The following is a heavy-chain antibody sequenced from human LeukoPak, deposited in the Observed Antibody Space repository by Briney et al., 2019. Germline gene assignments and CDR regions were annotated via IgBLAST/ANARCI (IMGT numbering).Heavy chain of an antibody. CDR1: GGSISRGDYY. Sequence: SETLSLTCTVSGGSISRGDYYWSWIRQPPGKGLEWIGYIYYSGSTYYNPSLKSRVTISVDTSKNQFSLRLSSVTAADTAVYYCARDKYQLLSYYYGMDVWGKGTTVTVSS. V-gene: IGHV4-30-4*01. D-gene: IGHD2-2*01. CDR3: ARDKYQLLSYYYGMDV. J-gene: IGHJ6*04. CDR2: IYYSGST.